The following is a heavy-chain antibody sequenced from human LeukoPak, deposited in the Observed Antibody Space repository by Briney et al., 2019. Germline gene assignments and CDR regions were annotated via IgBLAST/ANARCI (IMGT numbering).Heavy chain of an antibody. CDR1: GYTFTGYY. J-gene: IGHJ3*02. CDR2: INPNSGGT. D-gene: IGHD3-22*01. Sequence: ASVKVSCKASGYTFTGYYMHWVRQAPGQGLEWMGWINPNSGGTNYAQKFQGRVIMTKDTSISTAYMELSGLRSDDTAVYYCATVVRGYYYEPDAFDIWGQGTMVTVSS. CDR3: ATVVRGYYYEPDAFDI. V-gene: IGHV1-2*02.